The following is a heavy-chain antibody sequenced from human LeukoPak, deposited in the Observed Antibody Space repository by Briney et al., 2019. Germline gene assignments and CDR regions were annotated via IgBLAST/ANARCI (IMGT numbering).Heavy chain of an antibody. CDR3: AREGVGATHSREEYYYCYGMDV. V-gene: IGHV3-33*07. J-gene: IGHJ6*02. CDR2: IWYDGSNK. D-gene: IGHD1-26*01. Sequence: GGSLRLSRAASGFTFSRYNMNWVRQAPGKGLEWVAVIWYDGSNKYYADSVKGRFTISRDNSKNTLYLQMNSLRAEDTAVYYCAREGVGATHSREEYYYCYGMDVWGQGTTVTVSS. CDR1: GFTFSRYN.